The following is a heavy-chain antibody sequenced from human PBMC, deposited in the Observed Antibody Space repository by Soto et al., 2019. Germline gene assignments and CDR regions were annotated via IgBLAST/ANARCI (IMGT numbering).Heavy chain of an antibody. CDR1: GGSISSLY. V-gene: IGHV4-4*07. CDR2: IFPSGDS. Sequence: QVLLQESGPGLVKPSETLSLTCTVSGGSISSLYWAWIRQPAGKGLEWIGRIFPSGDSNYNPSLPSRVSMSLDTPKNQFSLTVTSVTTADTAVYYCARASRCKSEYECFAWLDFWGQGILVTVSS. J-gene: IGHJ4*02. CDR3: ARASRCKSEYECFAWLDF. D-gene: IGHD6-6*01.